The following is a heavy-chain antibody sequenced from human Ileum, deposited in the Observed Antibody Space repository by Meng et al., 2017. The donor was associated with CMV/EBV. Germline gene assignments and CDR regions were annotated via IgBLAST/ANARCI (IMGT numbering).Heavy chain of an antibody. CDR1: GFTFNTYW. CDR3: ARVRSGGWNYEGGMDV. CDR2: ISSSSSYI. D-gene: IGHD1-7*01. V-gene: IGHV3-21*01. J-gene: IGHJ6*02. Sequence: GESLKISCGVSGFTFNTYWMSWVRQAPGKGLEWVSCISSSSSYIYYADSVKGRFTISRDNAKNSLYLQMNSLRAEDTAVYYCARVRSGGWNYEGGMDVWGQGTTVTVSS.